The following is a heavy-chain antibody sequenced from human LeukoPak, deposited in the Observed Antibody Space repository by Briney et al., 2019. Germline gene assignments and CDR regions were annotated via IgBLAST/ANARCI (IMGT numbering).Heavy chain of an antibody. V-gene: IGHV3-9*01. CDR3: ADDISQVDYYYCYGMDV. Sequence: GGSLRLSCAASGFTFDDYAMHWVRQAPGKGLEWVSGISWNSGSIGYADSVKGRFTISRDNAKNSLYLQMNSLRAEDTALYYCADDISQVDYYYCYGMDVWGQGTTVTVSS. CDR1: GFTFDDYA. CDR2: ISWNSGSI. J-gene: IGHJ6*02.